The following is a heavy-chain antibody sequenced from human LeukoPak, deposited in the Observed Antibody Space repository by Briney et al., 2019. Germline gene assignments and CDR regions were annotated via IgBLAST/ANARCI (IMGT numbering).Heavy chain of an antibody. J-gene: IGHJ4*02. CDR2: IYYSGST. V-gene: IGHV4-59*01. Sequence: SETLSLTCTVSGGSISSYYWSWIRQPPAKGLEWIGYIYYSGSTNYNPSLKSRVTISVDTSKNQFSLKLSSVTAADTAVYYCARESLDGAGTFDYWGQGTLVTVSS. CDR1: GGSISSYY. CDR3: ARESLDGAGTFDY. D-gene: IGHD6-13*01.